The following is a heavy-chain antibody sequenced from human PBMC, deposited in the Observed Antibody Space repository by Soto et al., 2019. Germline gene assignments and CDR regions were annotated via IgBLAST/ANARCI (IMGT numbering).Heavy chain of an antibody. D-gene: IGHD2-2*01. Sequence: SVKVSCKASGGTFSSYAISWVRQAPGQGLEWMGGIIPIFGTANYAQKFQGRVTITADESTSTAYMELSSLRSEDTAVYYCARGSIVVVPAATYYYYYGMDVWGQGTTVTVSS. J-gene: IGHJ6*02. CDR2: IIPIFGTA. CDR1: GGTFSSYA. CDR3: ARGSIVVVPAATYYYYYGMDV. V-gene: IGHV1-69*13.